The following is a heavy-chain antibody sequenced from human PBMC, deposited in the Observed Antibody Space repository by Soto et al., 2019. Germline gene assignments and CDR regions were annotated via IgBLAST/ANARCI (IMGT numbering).Heavy chain of an antibody. V-gene: IGHV3-7*01. CDR2: IKQDGSEK. D-gene: IGHD6-13*01. CDR1: GFTFSSYW. CDR3: ARDTGVYPFAFDI. Sequence: GSLRLSCAASGFTFSSYWMSWVRQAPGKGLEWVANIKQDGSEKYYVDSVKGRFTISRDNAKNSLYLQMNSLRAEDTAVYYCARDTGVYPFAFDIWGQGTMVTVSS. J-gene: IGHJ3*02.